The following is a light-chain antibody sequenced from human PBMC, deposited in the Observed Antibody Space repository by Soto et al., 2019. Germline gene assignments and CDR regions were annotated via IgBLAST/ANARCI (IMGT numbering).Light chain of an antibody. V-gene: IGLV1-47*02. CDR2: SNN. CDR1: SSNIGNDY. Sequence: QSVLTQPPSASGTPGQRVTISCSGSSSNIGNDYVSWYQQLPGAAPKLLIYSNNQRPSGVPDRFSGSKSGSSASLAISGLRSEDEADYYCAAWDDSLSGLYVFGTGTKLTVL. CDR3: AAWDDSLSGLYV. J-gene: IGLJ1*01.